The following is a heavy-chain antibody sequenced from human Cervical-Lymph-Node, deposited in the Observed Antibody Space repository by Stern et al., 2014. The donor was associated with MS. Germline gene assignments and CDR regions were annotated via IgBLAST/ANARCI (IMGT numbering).Heavy chain of an antibody. CDR3: ARGTGDNWFDP. D-gene: IGHD3-10*01. Sequence: QVQLVQSGADVKKPGSAVRVSCKASGGVSWLRQAPGQGLEYMGGIIRPVGTAHYAQRFQGRLTITADTSRNTTYMELRMLRSDDTAVYYCARGTGDNWFDPWGQGTLVSVSS. J-gene: IGHJ5*02. CDR2: IIRPVGTA. CDR1: GGV. V-gene: IGHV1-69*14.